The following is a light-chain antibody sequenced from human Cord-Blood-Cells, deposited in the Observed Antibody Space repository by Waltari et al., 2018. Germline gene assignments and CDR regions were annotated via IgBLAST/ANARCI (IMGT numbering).Light chain of an antibody. CDR3: CSYAGSYTL. CDR1: RSAVGGYNS. V-gene: IGLV2-11*01. J-gene: IGLJ2*01. Sequence: QSALTQPRSVYGSPGQSATISCTGPRSAVGGYNSVPWYQQHPGKAPKLMIYDVSKRPAGVPDRFSGSKSSNTASLTIAGLHAEDEADYYCCSYAGSYTLFGGGTKLTVL. CDR2: DVS.